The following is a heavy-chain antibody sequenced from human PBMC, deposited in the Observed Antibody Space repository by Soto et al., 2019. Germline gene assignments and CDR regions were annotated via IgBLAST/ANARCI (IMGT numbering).Heavy chain of an antibody. CDR2: IRSKANSYAT. CDR3: TIPKYYYGSGSYRNWFDP. Sequence: GSLRLSCAASGFTFSGSAMHWVRQASGKGLEWVGRIRSKANSYATAYAASVKGRFTISRDDSKNTAYLQMNSLKTEDTAVYYCTIPKYYYGSGSYRNWFDPWGQGTLVTVSS. V-gene: IGHV3-73*01. D-gene: IGHD3-10*01. J-gene: IGHJ5*02. CDR1: GFTFSGSA.